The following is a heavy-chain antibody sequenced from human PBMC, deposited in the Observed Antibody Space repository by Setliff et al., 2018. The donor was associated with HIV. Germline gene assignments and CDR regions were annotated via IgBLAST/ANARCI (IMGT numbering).Heavy chain of an antibody. V-gene: IGHV1-69*06. D-gene: IGHD4-17*01. CDR1: GGTFSSYA. CDR2: IIPIFGTT. J-gene: IGHJ6*02. CDR3: AREGAETTTSNYYGMDV. Sequence: SVKVSCKASGGTFSSYAIHWVRQAPGQGLEWMGGIIPIFGTTNYAQKFQGRVTITADKSTSTAYMELRSLRSDDTAVYYCAREGAETTTSNYYGMDVWGQGTTVTVSS.